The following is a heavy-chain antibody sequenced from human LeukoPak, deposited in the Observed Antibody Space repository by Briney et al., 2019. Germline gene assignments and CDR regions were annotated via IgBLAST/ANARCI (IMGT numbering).Heavy chain of an antibody. J-gene: IGHJ4*02. CDR2: IYYSGST. CDR1: GGSVSSGGYC. CDR3: ARAFSPYYFDY. V-gene: IGHV4-31*03. Sequence: SETLSLTCTVSGGSVSSGGYCWSWIRQYPGKGLGWIGYIYYSGSTYYNPSLESRVTISLDTSKNQFSLKLSSVTAADTAVYYCARAFSPYYFDYWGQGTLVTVSS.